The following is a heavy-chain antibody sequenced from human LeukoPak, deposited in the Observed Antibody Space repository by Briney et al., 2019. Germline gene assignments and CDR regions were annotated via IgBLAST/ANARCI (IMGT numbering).Heavy chain of an antibody. CDR2: ISGSGGST. Sequence: PGGSLRLSCAASGFTLSSYAMSWVRQAPGKGLEGVSAISGSGGSTYYADSVKGRFTISRDNSKNTLYLQMNSLRAEDTAVYYCAKDRGFRGSTDYWGQGTLVTVSS. CDR3: AKDRGFRGSTDY. J-gene: IGHJ4*02. V-gene: IGHV3-23*01. D-gene: IGHD1-26*01. CDR1: GFTLSSYA.